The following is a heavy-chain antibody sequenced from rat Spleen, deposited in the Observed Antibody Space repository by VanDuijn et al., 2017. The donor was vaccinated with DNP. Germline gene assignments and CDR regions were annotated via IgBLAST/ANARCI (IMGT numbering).Heavy chain of an antibody. CDR2: ISTGGGNT. CDR1: GFTFSDYN. V-gene: IGHV5S13*01. D-gene: IGHD1-12*02. J-gene: IGHJ2*01. CDR3: ARPDYYDGSYPHY. Sequence: EVQLVESGGDLVHPGRSLKLSCAASGFTFSDYNMAWVRQAPKKGLEWVASISTGGGNTYYRDSVKGRFTISRDNAKNTQYLQMDSLTSEDTATYYCARPDYYDGSYPHYWGQGVMVTVSS.